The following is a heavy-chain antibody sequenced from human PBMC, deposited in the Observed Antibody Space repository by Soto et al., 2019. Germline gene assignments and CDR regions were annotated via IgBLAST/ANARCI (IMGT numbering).Heavy chain of an antibody. V-gene: IGHV3-33*01. CDR3: ARDAPGMDV. CDR1: GFTFSSYG. CDR2: IGYDGSNK. J-gene: IGHJ6*02. Sequence: QVQLEESGGGVVQPGRSLRLSCAASGFTFSSYGMHWVRQAPGKGLEWVAVIGYDGSNKYYADSVKGRFTISRDNSKNTLYLQMNSLRAEDTAVYYCARDAPGMDVWGQGTTVTVSS.